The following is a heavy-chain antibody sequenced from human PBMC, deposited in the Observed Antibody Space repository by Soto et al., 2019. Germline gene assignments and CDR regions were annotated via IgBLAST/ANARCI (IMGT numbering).Heavy chain of an antibody. CDR1: GFTFSDYY. CDR3: ATLLWFGELSGYYYGMDV. CDR2: ISSSGSTI. Sequence: QVQLMESGGGLVKPGGSLRLSCAASGFTFSDYYMSWIRQAPGKGLEWVSYISSSGSTIYYADSVKGRFTISRDNAKNSLYLQMNSLRAEDTAVYYCATLLWFGELSGYYYGMDVWGQGTTVTVSS. D-gene: IGHD3-10*01. J-gene: IGHJ6*02. V-gene: IGHV3-11*01.